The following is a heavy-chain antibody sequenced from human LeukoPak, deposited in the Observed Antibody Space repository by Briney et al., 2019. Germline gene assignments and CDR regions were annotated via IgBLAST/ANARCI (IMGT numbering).Heavy chain of an antibody. D-gene: IGHD3-22*01. CDR3: ARGSTYYDSSGQVPFDY. V-gene: IGHV3-48*01. CDR2: ISSSSSTI. CDR1: GFTFSSYG. J-gene: IGHJ4*02. Sequence: GGSLRLSCAASGFTFSSYGMHWVRQAPGKGLEWVSYISSSSSTIYYADSVKGRFTISRDNAKNSLYLQMNSLRAEDTAVYYCARGSTYYDSSGQVPFDYWGQGTLVTVSS.